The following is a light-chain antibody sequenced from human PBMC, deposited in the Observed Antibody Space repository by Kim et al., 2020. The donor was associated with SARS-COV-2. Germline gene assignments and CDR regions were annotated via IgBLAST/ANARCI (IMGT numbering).Light chain of an antibody. CDR1: SSDVGGYDY. Sequence: QSALTQPASVSGSPGQTITISCTGTSSDVGGYDYVSWYQQHPGKAPKLMIYDVTQRPSGVSNRFSCSKSGNTASLVISGPQAVDEADYYCSSFRSGSTFVFGTGTKVTVL. CDR3: SSFRSGSTFV. V-gene: IGLV2-14*01. J-gene: IGLJ1*01. CDR2: DVT.